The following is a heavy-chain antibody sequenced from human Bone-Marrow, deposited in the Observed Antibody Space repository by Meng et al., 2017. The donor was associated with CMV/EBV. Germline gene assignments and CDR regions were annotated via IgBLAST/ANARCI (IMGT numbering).Heavy chain of an antibody. Sequence: GESLKISCAASGFTFSSYGMHWVRQAPGKGLEWVAFIRYDGSNKYYADSVKGRFTISRDNSKNTLYLQMNSLRAEDTAVYYCAKKGSGSGYYYYGMDVWGQGTTVTVSS. CDR1: GFTFSSYG. J-gene: IGHJ6*02. CDR2: IRYDGSNK. V-gene: IGHV3-30*02. D-gene: IGHD3-10*01. CDR3: AKKGSGSGYYYYGMDV.